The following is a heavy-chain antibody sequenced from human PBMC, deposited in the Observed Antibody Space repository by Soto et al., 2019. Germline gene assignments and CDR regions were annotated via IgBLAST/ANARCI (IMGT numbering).Heavy chain of an antibody. Sequence: GASVKVSCKASGYTFTGYSMHWVRQAPGQGLEWMGWINPNSGGTNYAQKFQGWVTMTRDTSISTAYMELSRLRSDDTAVYYCAREISPPDSSGSDAFDIWGQGTMVTVSS. CDR1: GYTFTGYS. J-gene: IGHJ3*02. CDR3: AREISPPDSSGSDAFDI. D-gene: IGHD3-22*01. V-gene: IGHV1-2*04. CDR2: INPNSGGT.